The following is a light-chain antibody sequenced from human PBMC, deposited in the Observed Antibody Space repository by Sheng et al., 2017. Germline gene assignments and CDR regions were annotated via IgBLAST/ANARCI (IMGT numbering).Light chain of an antibody. V-gene: IGKV4-1*01. Sequence: DFVMTQSPDSLAVSLGERATINCKSSQTLLYSANNKNYLAWYQQKPGQPPRLLIYWASTRESGVSDRFSGSGSGTDFTLTISSLQAEDVAVYYCQQYNSYPWTFGQGTKVEIK. CDR1: QTLLYSANNKNY. CDR3: QQYNSYPWT. J-gene: IGKJ1*01. CDR2: WAS.